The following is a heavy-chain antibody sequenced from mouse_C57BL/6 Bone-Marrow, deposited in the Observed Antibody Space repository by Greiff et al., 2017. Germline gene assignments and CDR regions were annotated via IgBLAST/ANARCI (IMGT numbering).Heavy chain of an antibody. CDR3: AIRNFDY. Sequence: QVQLQQPGAELVKPGASVKVSCKASGYTFTSYCMHWVKQRPGQGLEWIGRIYPSDSDTNYNHKFKGKATFTVDKSSSPAYMKRSSMTSEDSAVYYYAIRNFDYWGQGTTLTVSS. CDR2: IYPSDSDT. V-gene: IGHV1-74*01. CDR1: GYTFTSYC. J-gene: IGHJ2*01.